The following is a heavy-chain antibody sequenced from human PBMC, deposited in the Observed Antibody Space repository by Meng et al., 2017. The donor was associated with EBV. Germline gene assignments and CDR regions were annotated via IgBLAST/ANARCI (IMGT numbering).Heavy chain of an antibody. D-gene: IGHD3-10*01. J-gene: IGHJ4*02. CDR3: ASESGRGYTPDY. Sequence: QGQLGQAAAEVKEPGSAVTVPCKTSGGPFRNYAISWVRQAPGQGLEWLGGFLPTLGAPNYAQKFHGRGSITADESTSTHYMDLSSLRPEDTAVYYCASESGRGYTPDYWGQGALVTVSS. CDR2: FLPTLGAP. V-gene: IGHV1-69*01. CDR1: GGPFRNYA.